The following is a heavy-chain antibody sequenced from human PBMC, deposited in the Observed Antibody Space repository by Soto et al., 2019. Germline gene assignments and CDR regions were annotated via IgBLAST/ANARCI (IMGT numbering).Heavy chain of an antibody. CDR3: LGGSGTLDV. CDR2: IRSKANSYAT. D-gene: IGHD2-15*01. CDR1: GFTFSGSA. Sequence: GGSLRLSCAASGFTFSGSAMHWVRQASGKGLEWVGRIRSKANSYATAYAASVKGRFTISRDDSKNTAYLQMNSLKTEDTAVYYCLGGSGTLDVWGQGTTVTVSS. J-gene: IGHJ6*02. V-gene: IGHV3-73*01.